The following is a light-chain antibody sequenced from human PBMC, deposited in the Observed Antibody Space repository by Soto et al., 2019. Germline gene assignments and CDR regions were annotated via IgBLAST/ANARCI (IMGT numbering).Light chain of an antibody. Sequence: EIVLTQSPGTLSLSPGERATLSCRASQSVSSSYLAWYQQKPGQAPRLLIYGASSRATGIPDRFSGSGSGTDFTLTISRPEPEDFAVYYCQQYATSPTTFGQGTKVDIK. CDR1: QSVSSSY. CDR2: GAS. V-gene: IGKV3-20*01. J-gene: IGKJ1*01. CDR3: QQYATSPTT.